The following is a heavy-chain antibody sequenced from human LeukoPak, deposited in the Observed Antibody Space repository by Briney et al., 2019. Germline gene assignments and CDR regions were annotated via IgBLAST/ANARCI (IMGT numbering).Heavy chain of an antibody. V-gene: IGHV1-69*05. CDR1: GGTFSSYA. J-gene: IGHJ2*01. D-gene: IGHD2-8*01. CDR2: IIPIFGTA. CDR3: ARIMRQERGTYWYFDL. Sequence: GASVKVSCKASGGTFSSYAISWVRQAPGQGLEWMGGIIPIFGTANYAQKFQGRVTITTDESTSTAYMELSSLRSEDTAVYYCARIMRQERGTYWYFDLWGRGTLVTVSS.